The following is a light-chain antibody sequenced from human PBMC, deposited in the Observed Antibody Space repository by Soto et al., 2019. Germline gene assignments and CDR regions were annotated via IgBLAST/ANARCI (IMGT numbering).Light chain of an antibody. Sequence: EIVMTHSPATLSVSPWERATLSCRASQSVRSNLAWYQQKPGQAPRLLIYGASTRATGIPARFSGSGSGTEFTLTISSLQSEDFALYYCQQYNSWTFGQGTKVDIK. V-gene: IGKV3-15*01. CDR3: QQYNSWT. CDR1: QSVRSN. J-gene: IGKJ1*01. CDR2: GAS.